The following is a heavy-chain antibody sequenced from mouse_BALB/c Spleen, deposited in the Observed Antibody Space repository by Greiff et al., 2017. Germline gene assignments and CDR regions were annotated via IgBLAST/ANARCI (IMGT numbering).Heavy chain of an antibody. CDR1: GYTFSSYW. CDR2: ILPGSGST. Sequence: QVQLQQSGAELMKPGASVKISCKATGYTFSSYWIEWVKQRPGHGLEWIGEILPGSGSTNYNEKFKGKATFTADTSSNTAYMQLSSLTSEDSAVYYCARKGRVYYAMDYWGQGTSVTVAS. V-gene: IGHV1-9*01. CDR3: ARKGRVYYAMDY. J-gene: IGHJ4*01.